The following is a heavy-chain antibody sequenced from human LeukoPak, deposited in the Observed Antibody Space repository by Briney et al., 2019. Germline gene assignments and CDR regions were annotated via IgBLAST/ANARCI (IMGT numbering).Heavy chain of an antibody. CDR1: GYTLTELS. Sequence: ASVKVSCKVSGYTLTELSMHWVRQAPGKGLEWMGGFDPEDGETIYAQKFQGRVTMTEDTSTDTAYMELSSLRSEDTAVYYCATLFISVGYCSSTSRQDDYWGQGTLVTVSS. J-gene: IGHJ4*02. CDR3: ATLFISVGYCSSTSRQDDY. D-gene: IGHD2-2*01. V-gene: IGHV1-24*01. CDR2: FDPEDGET.